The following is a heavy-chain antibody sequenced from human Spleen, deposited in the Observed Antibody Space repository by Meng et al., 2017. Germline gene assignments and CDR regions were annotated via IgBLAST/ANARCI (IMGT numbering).Heavy chain of an antibody. CDR2: IWYDGSNK. V-gene: IGHV3-33*06. D-gene: IGHD6-6*01. J-gene: IGHJ6*02. CDR3: AKDFRIAARLVDYYYGMDV. Sequence: GESLKISCAASGFTFSSYGMHWVRQAPGKGLEWVAVIWYDGSNKYYADSVKGRFTISRDNSKNTLYLQMNSLRAEDTAVYYCAKDFRIAARLVDYYYGMDVWGQGTTVTVSS. CDR1: GFTFSSYG.